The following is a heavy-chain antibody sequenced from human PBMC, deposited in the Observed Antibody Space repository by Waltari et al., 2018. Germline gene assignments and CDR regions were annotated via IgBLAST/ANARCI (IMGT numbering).Heavy chain of an antibody. CDR2: INPNSGST. Sequence: QVQLVQSGAEVKKPGASVKVSCKASGYTFSDYYIHWVRQAPGQGLEWMGWINPNSGSTHCTHKFQGRVTLTRDTSINTASMELSRLSSDDMATYYCARGSSYSSSSGGFEYWGPGTLVTVSS. CDR3: ARGSSYSSSSGGFEY. V-gene: IGHV1-2*07. CDR1: GYTFSDYY. D-gene: IGHD6-6*01. J-gene: IGHJ4*02.